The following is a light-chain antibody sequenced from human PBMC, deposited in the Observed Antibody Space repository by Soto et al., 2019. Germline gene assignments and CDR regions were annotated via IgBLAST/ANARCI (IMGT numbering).Light chain of an antibody. CDR1: QSINNNY. CDR2: GSS. V-gene: IGKV3-20*01. CDR3: HQYGSSPPYT. Sequence: EVVLTQSPGTLSLSPGERATLSCRGSQSINNNYLAWYQQRPGQAPRLLIYGSSDRATGTPDRFSGSGSGTDFTLTISRLEPEDFAVYYCHQYGSSPPYTFGQGTKLEI. J-gene: IGKJ2*01.